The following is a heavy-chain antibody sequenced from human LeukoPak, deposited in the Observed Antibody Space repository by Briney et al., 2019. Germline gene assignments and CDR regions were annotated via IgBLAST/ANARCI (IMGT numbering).Heavy chain of an antibody. Sequence: GGSLRLSCAASGFTFSSYAMSWVRQAPGKGLEWVSDISGSGGSTYYADSVKGRFSISRDNSKNTLYLEMNSLRAEDTAVYYCAKGRGQWLAAINYWGQGTLVTVSS. D-gene: IGHD6-19*01. J-gene: IGHJ4*02. CDR2: ISGSGGST. V-gene: IGHV3-23*01. CDR3: AKGRGQWLAAINY. CDR1: GFTFSSYA.